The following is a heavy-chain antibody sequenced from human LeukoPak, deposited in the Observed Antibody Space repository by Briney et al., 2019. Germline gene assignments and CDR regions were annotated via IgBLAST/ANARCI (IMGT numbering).Heavy chain of an antibody. V-gene: IGHV1-2*06. D-gene: IGHD6-13*01. CDR1: GYTFTGYY. CDR3: ARASIAAAGANKDYYYYGMDV. CDR2: INPNSGGT. J-gene: IGHJ6*02. Sequence: ASVKVSCKASGYTFTGYYMYWVRQAPGQGLEWMGRINPNSGGTNYAQKFQGRVTMTRDTSISTAYMELSRLRSDDTAVYYCARASIAAAGANKDYYYYGMDVWGQGTTVTVSS.